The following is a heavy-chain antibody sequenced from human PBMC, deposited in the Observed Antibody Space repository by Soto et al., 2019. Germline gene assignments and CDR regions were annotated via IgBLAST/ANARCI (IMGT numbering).Heavy chain of an antibody. CDR2: VNPNTGVT. Sequence: ASVKVSCKASGYTFTALCMNWVRQAPGQGLEWMGWVNPNTGVTRYAQKFQGRVTMTRDTSINTAYMELSGLTSDDTAVYYCTTLRLDPWGQGTLVTVSS. CDR1: GYTFTALC. CDR3: TTLRLDP. D-gene: IGHD3-9*01. J-gene: IGHJ5*02. V-gene: IGHV1-2*02.